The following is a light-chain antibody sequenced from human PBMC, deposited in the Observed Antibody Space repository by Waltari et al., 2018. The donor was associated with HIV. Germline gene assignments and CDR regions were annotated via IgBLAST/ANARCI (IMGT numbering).Light chain of an antibody. J-gene: IGLJ3*02. CDR1: SSHIGSNT. Sequence: QSVLTQPPSASGTPGQRVTISCSGSSSHIGSNTVNWYQQLPGTAPKLLIYSNNKRPSGAPDRVSGSKSGTSASLAISGLQSEDEAHYYCAAWDDSLNGSWVFGGGTKLTVL. V-gene: IGLV1-44*01. CDR3: AAWDDSLNGSWV. CDR2: SNN.